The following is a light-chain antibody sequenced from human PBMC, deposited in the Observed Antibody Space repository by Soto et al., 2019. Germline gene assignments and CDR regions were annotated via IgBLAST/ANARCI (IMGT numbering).Light chain of an antibody. Sequence: QSALTQPPSASGSPGQSVTISCTGTSSDVGGYNYVSWYQQHPGKAPKLMIYEVSKRPSGVPDRFSGSKSGNTASLTVSGLHAEDEADYYCSSYVGGNNYVFGTGTKLTVI. CDR1: SSDVGGYNY. V-gene: IGLV2-8*01. J-gene: IGLJ1*01. CDR2: EVS. CDR3: SSYVGGNNYV.